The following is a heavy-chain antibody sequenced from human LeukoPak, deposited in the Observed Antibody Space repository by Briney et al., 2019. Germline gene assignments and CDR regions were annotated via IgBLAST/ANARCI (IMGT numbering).Heavy chain of an antibody. V-gene: IGHV4-31*03. D-gene: IGHD5-24*01. CDR2: IYYSGST. CDR1: GGSVSISSYY. Sequence: SETLSLTCTVSGGSVSISSYYWSWIRQHPGKGLEWIGYIYYSGSTYYNPSLKSRVTISVDTSKNQFSLKLSSVTAADTAVYYCARWKMRDGYNYYFDYWGQGTLVTVSS. CDR3: ARWKMRDGYNYYFDY. J-gene: IGHJ4*02.